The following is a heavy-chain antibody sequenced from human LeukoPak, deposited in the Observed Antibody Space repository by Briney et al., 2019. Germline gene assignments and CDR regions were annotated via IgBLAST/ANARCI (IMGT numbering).Heavy chain of an antibody. V-gene: IGHV1-2*02. J-gene: IGHJ4*02. CDR1: GYTFTGYY. CDR2: INPNSGGT. D-gene: IGHD1-26*01. CDR3: ARSYSGSYYAESGVDY. Sequence: ASVTVSCKASGYTFTGYYMHWVRQAPGQGLEWMGWINPNSGGTNYAQKFQGRVTMTRDTSISTAYMELSRLRSEDTAVYYCARSYSGSYYAESGVDYWGQGTLVTVSS.